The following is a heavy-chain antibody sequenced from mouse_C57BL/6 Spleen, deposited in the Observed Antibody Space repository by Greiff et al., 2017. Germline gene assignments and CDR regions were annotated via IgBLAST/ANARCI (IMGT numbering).Heavy chain of an antibody. CDR2: INPSSGYT. CDR3: AINYYGSSPPYAMDY. D-gene: IGHD1-1*01. V-gene: IGHV1-4*01. CDR1: GYTFTSYT. J-gene: IGHJ4*01. Sequence: QVQLKESGAELARPGASVKMSCKASGYTFTSYTMHWVKQRPGQGLEWIGYINPSSGYTKYNQKFKDKATLTADKSSSTAYMQLSSLTSEDSAVYYCAINYYGSSPPYAMDYWGQGTSVTVSS.